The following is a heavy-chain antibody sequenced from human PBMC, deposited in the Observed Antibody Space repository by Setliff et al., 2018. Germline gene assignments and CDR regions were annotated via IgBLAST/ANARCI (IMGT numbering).Heavy chain of an antibody. Sequence: SETLSLTCTVSGDSLSSGSYFWTWIRQPAGKGLEWIGRVYKSGTTNYSPALKSRVTLSIDTSSNEFSLNLRSVTAADTAIYYCARDSHRLTTDPLFDHWGQGAQVTVS. D-gene: IGHD6-25*01. J-gene: IGHJ4*02. CDR1: GDSLSSGSYF. V-gene: IGHV4-61*02. CDR3: ARDSHRLTTDPLFDH. CDR2: VYKSGTT.